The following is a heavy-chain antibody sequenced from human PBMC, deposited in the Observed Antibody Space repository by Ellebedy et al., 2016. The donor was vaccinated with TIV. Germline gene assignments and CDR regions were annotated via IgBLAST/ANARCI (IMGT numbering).Heavy chain of an antibody. Sequence: GESLKISXAASGFTFSSYSMNWLRQAPGKGLEWVSSISSSSSYIYYADSVKGRFTISRDNAKNSLYLQMNSLRAEDTAVYYCARDSIAAAVGGGMDVWGQGTTVTVSS. CDR1: GFTFSSYS. D-gene: IGHD6-13*01. V-gene: IGHV3-21*01. CDR3: ARDSIAAAVGGGMDV. J-gene: IGHJ6*02. CDR2: ISSSSSYI.